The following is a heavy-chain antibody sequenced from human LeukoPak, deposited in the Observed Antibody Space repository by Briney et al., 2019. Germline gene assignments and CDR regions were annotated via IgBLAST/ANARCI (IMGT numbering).Heavy chain of an antibody. CDR3: ARDRPDYDFWSGYYRPNYYMDV. CDR1: GYTFTSYG. Sequence: GASVKVSCKASGYTFTSYGISWVRQAPGQGLEWMGWISAYNGNTNYAQKLQGRVTMTTDTSTSTAYMELRSMRSDDTAVCYCARDRPDYDFWSGYYRPNYYMDVWGKGTTVTVSS. D-gene: IGHD3-3*01. J-gene: IGHJ6*03. CDR2: ISAYNGNT. V-gene: IGHV1-18*01.